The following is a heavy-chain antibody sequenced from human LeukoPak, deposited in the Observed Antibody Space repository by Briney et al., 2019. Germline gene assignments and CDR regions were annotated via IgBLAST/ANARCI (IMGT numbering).Heavy chain of an antibody. Sequence: SETLSLTCTVSGGSISSYYWSWIRQPPGKGLEWIGYIYYSGSTNYNPSLKSRVTISVDTSKNQFSLKLSSVTAADTAVYYCARDAQGDYEAFDIWGQGTMVTVSS. V-gene: IGHV4-59*12. CDR1: GGSISSYY. J-gene: IGHJ3*02. CDR2: IYYSGST. D-gene: IGHD4-17*01. CDR3: ARDAQGDYEAFDI.